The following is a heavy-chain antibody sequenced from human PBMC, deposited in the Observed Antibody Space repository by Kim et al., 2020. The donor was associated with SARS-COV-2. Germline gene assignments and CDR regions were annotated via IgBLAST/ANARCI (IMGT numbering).Heavy chain of an antibody. D-gene: IGHD1-26*01. CDR1: GFTLSNAW. J-gene: IGHJ4*02. Sequence: GGSLRLSCAASGFTLSNAWMSWVRQAPGKGLEWVGRIRSKTASETTDYAAPVKGRFTISRDDSKNTLNLQMDSLKTEDTAVYYCTTDWGVGATFFDFWGQGTLVTVSS. CDR2: IRSKTASETT. CDR3: TTDWGVGATFFDF. V-gene: IGHV3-15*01.